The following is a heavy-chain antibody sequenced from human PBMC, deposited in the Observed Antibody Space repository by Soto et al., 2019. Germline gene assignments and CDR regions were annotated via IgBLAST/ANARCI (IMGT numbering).Heavy chain of an antibody. V-gene: IGHV1-2*02. CDR1: GYTFTAYY. D-gene: IGHD3-22*01. CDR3: ARGDFDSSANYYAGWFDP. CDR2: INPNSGGT. Sequence: QVQLVQSGAEVKKPGASVKVSCKASGYTFTAYYMHWLRQAPGQGLEWIGWINPNSGGTKDAQKFQGRVTMTNDTSISTAYMELSRLGSDDTAVYYCARGDFDSSANYYAGWFDPWGQGTLVTVSS. J-gene: IGHJ5*02.